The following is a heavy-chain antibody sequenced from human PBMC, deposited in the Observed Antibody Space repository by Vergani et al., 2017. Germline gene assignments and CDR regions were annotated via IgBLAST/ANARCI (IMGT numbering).Heavy chain of an antibody. D-gene: IGHD5-12*01. CDR1: GFTVSSNY. Sequence: EVQLVESGGGLVQPGGSLRLSCAASGFTVSSNYMSCVRQAPGKWLEWVSVNYIGGSTYYADSVKGRFTISRHNSKNTLYLQMNSRRAEDTAVYYCARDRVDIVATTIYYYYDYGMDVWGEGSTVTVSS. J-gene: IGHJ6*04. CDR2: NYIGGST. CDR3: ARDRVDIVATTIYYYYDYGMDV. V-gene: IGHV3-53*04.